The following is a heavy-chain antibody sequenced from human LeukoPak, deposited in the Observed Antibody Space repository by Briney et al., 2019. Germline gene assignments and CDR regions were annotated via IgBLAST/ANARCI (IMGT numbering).Heavy chain of an antibody. D-gene: IGHD3-10*01. V-gene: IGHV4-59*02. CDR2: IYYSGST. J-gene: IGHJ4*02. CDR3: ARDRFGRTTHFDY. CDR1: GDSVSGYY. Sequence: PSETLSLTCTVSGDSVSGYYWSWIRQPPGKGLEWIGYIYYSGSTNYSPSLKSRVTMSVDTSKNQFSLRLTSVTAADTAVYYCARDRFGRTTHFDYWGQGALVTVSS.